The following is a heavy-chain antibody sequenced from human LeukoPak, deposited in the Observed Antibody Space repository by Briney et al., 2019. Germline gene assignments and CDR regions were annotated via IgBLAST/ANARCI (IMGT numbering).Heavy chain of an antibody. CDR1: GFTVSDYS. D-gene: IGHD5-12*01. J-gene: IGHJ4*02. Sequence: GGSLRLSCAASGFTVSDYSMSWVRQAPGKGLEWVSAISGSGGSTYYADSVRGRFTISRDNSKNTLYLQMNSLRAEDTAVYYCAKKGSGYDYIDYWGQGTLVTVSS. CDR2: ISGSGGST. CDR3: AKKGSGYDYIDY. V-gene: IGHV3-23*01.